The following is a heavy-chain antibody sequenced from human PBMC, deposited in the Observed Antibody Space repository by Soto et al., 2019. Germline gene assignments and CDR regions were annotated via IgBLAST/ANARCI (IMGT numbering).Heavy chain of an antibody. CDR2: IYHSGTT. Sequence: SETLSLTCGVSGHSISSGSYWGWIRQSPGKGLEWIGNIYHSGTTNYNPSLKSRVTISVDTSKNQFSLKLTSVTAADTDVYSCESYRPDYGDYGIDYWGQGIQATVSS. V-gene: IGHV4-38-2*01. D-gene: IGHD4-17*01. CDR1: GHSISSGSY. J-gene: IGHJ4*02. CDR3: ESYRPDYGDYGIDY.